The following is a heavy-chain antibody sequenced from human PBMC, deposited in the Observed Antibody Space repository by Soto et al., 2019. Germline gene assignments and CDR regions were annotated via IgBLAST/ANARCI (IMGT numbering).Heavy chain of an antibody. D-gene: IGHD3-10*01. V-gene: IGHV3-11*03. CDR2: ISSSSSYT. Sequence: GGSLRLSCAASGFTFSDYYMSWIRQAPGKGLEWVSYISSSSSYTNYADSVKGRFTISRDNAKNSLYLQMNSLRAEDTAVYYCARTYYYGSGSYFFDYWGQGTLVTVSS. J-gene: IGHJ4*02. CDR1: GFTFSDYY. CDR3: ARTYYYGSGSYFFDY.